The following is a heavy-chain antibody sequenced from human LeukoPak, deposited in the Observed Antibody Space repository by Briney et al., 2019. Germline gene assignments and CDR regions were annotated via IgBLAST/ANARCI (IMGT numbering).Heavy chain of an antibody. J-gene: IGHJ6*02. CDR3: ARGYDFYGMDV. V-gene: IGHV4-59*01. Sequence: RTSETLSLTCTVSGGSISGYYWSWIRQPPGKGLEWIGYIYYSGSTNYNPSLKSRVTISVDTSKNQFSLKLSSVTAADTAVYYCARGYDFYGMDVWGQGTTVTVSS. D-gene: IGHD3-3*01. CDR2: IYYSGST. CDR1: GGSISGYY.